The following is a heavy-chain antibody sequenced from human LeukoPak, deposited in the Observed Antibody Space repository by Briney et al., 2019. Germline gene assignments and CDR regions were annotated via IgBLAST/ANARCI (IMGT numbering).Heavy chain of an antibody. CDR2: IYTSGST. V-gene: IGHV4-4*07. Sequence: SETLSLTCTVSGGSISSYYWSWIRQPAGKGLEWIGRIYTSGSTNSNPSLKSRVTMSVDTSKNQFSLKLSSVTAADTAVYYCARDRLPGGGRERYCSSTSCSAYYYMDVWGKGTTVTVSS. CDR1: GGSISSYY. CDR3: ARDRLPGGGRERYCSSTSCSAYYYMDV. D-gene: IGHD2-2*01. J-gene: IGHJ6*03.